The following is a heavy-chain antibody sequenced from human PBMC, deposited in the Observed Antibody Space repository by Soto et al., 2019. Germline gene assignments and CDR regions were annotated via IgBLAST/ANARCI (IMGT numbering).Heavy chain of an antibody. CDR2: IYFSGDA. D-gene: IGHD1-26*01. V-gene: IGHV4-31*03. CDR1: GGSVRSDRYY. Sequence: SETLSLTCTVSGGSVRSDRYYWSWIRQRPGKGLEWIGYIYFSGDAYYSPSLKSRVAISVDTSKNQFSLKLNSVTAADTAVYYCASGVIVPKTRVHWGQGALVTVS. J-gene: IGHJ4*01. CDR3: ASGVIVPKTRVH.